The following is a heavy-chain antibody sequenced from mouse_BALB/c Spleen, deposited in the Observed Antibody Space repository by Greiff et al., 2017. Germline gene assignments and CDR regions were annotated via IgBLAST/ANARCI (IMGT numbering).Heavy chain of an antibody. CDR3: TRWGGGRGDY. Sequence: QVQLQQPGAELVKPGASVKLSCKASGYTFTSYYMYWVKQRPGQGLEWIGGINPSNGGTNFNEKFKSKATLTVDKSSSTAYMQLGSLTAEDSAVSYCTRWGGGRGDYWGQGTTLTVSS. J-gene: IGHJ2*01. CDR1: GYTFTSYY. D-gene: IGHD3-3*01. CDR2: INPSNGGT. V-gene: IGHV1S81*02.